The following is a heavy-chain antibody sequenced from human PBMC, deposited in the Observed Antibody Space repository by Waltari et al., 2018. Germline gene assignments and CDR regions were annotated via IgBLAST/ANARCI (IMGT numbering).Heavy chain of an antibody. V-gene: IGHV3-23*03. CDR3: VKDLLGYCSGGSCYGDAFDI. CDR2: IYSGGTK. CDR1: GFNFNTYA. D-gene: IGHD2-15*01. Sequence: EVQLLESGGGLVQPGGSLRLSCATSGFNFNTYAVSWVRQAPGKGREWVSVIYSGGTKHDANSVKGRFTISRHNFKNTLYLQMNSLRVDDTAVYYCVKDLLGYCSGGSCYGDAFDIWGQGTMVTVSS. J-gene: IGHJ3*02.